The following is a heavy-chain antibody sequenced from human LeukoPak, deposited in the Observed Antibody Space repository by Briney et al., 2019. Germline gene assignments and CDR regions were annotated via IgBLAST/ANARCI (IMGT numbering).Heavy chain of an antibody. Sequence: SETLSLTCAVYGGSFSGYYWSWIRQPPGKGLEWIGEINRSGSTNYNPSLKSRVTISVDTSKNQFSLKLSSVTAADTAVYYCARVGNSLDYWGQGTLVTVSS. J-gene: IGHJ4*02. CDR3: ARVGNSLDY. V-gene: IGHV4-34*01. D-gene: IGHD1/OR15-1a*01. CDR2: INRSGST. CDR1: GGSFSGYY.